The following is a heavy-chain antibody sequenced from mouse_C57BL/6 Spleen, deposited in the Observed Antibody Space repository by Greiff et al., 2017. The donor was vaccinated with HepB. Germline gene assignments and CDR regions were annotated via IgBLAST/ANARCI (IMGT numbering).Heavy chain of an antibody. J-gene: IGHJ2*01. Sequence: VQLQQSGAELVKAGASVKMSCNAPGYTFTSYWTHWVKQRLGQGLEWFAETNPTNGRTYYNEQFKSKVTLTVDKSSSTAYLLLSGPTFEDSAVYCCARIKTIVATDFDYWGQGTTRTVSS. D-gene: IGHD1-1*01. CDR3: ARIKTIVATDFDY. V-gene: IGHV1S81*02. CDR1: GYTFTSYW. CDR2: TNPTNGRT.